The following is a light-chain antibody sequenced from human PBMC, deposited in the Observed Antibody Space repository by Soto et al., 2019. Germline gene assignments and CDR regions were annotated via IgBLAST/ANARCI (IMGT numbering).Light chain of an antibody. J-gene: IGKJ5*01. V-gene: IGKV3-11*01. CDR3: QQRSNWPPSIT. CDR1: QCVSSY. Sequence: ILLTQSPCTLSLSPGERATLSCRASQCVSSYLAWYQQKPAQAPRLLIYDASNRATGIPARFSGSGSGTDFTLTISSLEPEDFAVYYCQQRSNWPPSITFGQGTRLEIK. CDR2: DAS.